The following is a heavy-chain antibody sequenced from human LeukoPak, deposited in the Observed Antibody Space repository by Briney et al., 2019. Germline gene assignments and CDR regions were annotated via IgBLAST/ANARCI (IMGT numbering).Heavy chain of an antibody. CDR2: IYRSGNT. D-gene: IGHD2-2*01. V-gene: IGHV4-38-2*01. CDR3: ARGYCSSISCQPLDY. J-gene: IGHJ4*02. Sequence: SETLSLTCAVSGYSISSGYYWGWIRQPPGKGLEWIGSIYRSGNTYYNPSLKSRVTISVDTSKNQFSLNLSSVTAAETAVYYCARGYCSSISCQPLDYWGQGTLVTVSS. CDR1: GYSISSGYY.